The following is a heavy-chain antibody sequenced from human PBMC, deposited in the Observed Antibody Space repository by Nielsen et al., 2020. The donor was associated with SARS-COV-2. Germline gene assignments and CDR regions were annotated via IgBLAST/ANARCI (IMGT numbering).Heavy chain of an antibody. CDR2: INPNSGGT. CDR3: ARGIAVAGRGWFDP. Sequence: ASVKVSCKASGYTFTGYYMHWVRQAPGQGLEWMGRINPNSGGTNYAQKFQGRVTMTRDTSTSTVYMELSSLRSEDTAVYYCARGIAVAGRGWFDPWGQGTLVTVSS. J-gene: IGHJ5*02. CDR1: GYTFTGYY. D-gene: IGHD6-19*01. V-gene: IGHV1-2*06.